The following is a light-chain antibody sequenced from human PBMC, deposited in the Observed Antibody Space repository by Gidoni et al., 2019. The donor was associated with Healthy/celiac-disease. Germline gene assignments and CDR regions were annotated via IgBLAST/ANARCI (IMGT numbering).Light chain of an antibody. Sequence: DIQMTQSPSSLSASVGDRFTITCQASQDITNYLNWYQQKPGKAPKLLIYDASDLETGVPSRFSGSGFGTDFTFTISSLQPEDVATYYCQQYDDLPLTFGPGTKVDI. J-gene: IGKJ3*01. CDR3: QQYDDLPLT. CDR2: DAS. V-gene: IGKV1-33*01. CDR1: QDITNY.